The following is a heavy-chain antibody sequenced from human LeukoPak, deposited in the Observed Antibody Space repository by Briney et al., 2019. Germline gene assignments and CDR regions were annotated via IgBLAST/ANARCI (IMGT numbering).Heavy chain of an antibody. Sequence: ASVKVSCKASGYTFTGYYMHWVRQAPGQRLEWMGWINAGNGNTKYSQKFQGRVTITRDTSASTAYMELSSLRSEDTAVYYCARGASSGYYSYYFDYWGQGTLVTVSS. D-gene: IGHD3-22*01. V-gene: IGHV1-3*01. J-gene: IGHJ4*02. CDR2: INAGNGNT. CDR3: ARGASSGYYSYYFDY. CDR1: GYTFTGYY.